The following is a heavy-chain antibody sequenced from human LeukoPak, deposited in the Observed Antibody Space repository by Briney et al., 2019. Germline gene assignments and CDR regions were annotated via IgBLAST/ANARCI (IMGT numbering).Heavy chain of an antibody. D-gene: IGHD1-26*01. CDR1: GGSISSYY. V-gene: IGHV4-4*07. Sequence: SETLSLTCTVSGGSISSYYWSWIRQPAGKGLEWIGRIYTSGSTNYNASLKSRVSMSVDTSKNQFSLKLSSVTAADTAVFYCARENSGSYRESDYWGQGTLVTVSS. CDR2: IYTSGST. J-gene: IGHJ4*02. CDR3: ARENSGSYRESDY.